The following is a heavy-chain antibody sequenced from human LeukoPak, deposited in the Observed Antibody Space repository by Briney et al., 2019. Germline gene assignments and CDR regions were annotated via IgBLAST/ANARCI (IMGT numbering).Heavy chain of an antibody. D-gene: IGHD4-11*01. Sequence: SETLSLTCAVYGGSFTIYSWTWIRQPPGKRLEWVGEISPSGNTQYNPSLKSRVTISLDASKSQFYLKLNSVTAADTAVYYCARRVRSADYRLDYWGQGTLVTVSS. CDR3: ARRVRSADYRLDY. CDR2: ISPSGNT. CDR1: GGSFTIYS. J-gene: IGHJ4*02. V-gene: IGHV4-34*01.